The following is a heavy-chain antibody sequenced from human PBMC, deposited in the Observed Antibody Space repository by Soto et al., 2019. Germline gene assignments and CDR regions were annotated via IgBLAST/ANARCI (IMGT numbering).Heavy chain of an antibody. J-gene: IGHJ1*01. CDR3: AREAAGTRGWYTAEQ. V-gene: IGHV3-23*01. CDR2: IRPSGGRT. Sequence: EVQLLESGGDLVQPGGSLRLSCVTSGFSFSNFAMGWFRRAPGKGLVWVSAIRPSGGRTYYTASVRGRFSISRDDSKNTLSLQINRLGPEDTAMHFCAREAAGTRGWYTAEQWGQGTLVIVS. CDR1: GFSFSNFA. D-gene: IGHD6-19*01.